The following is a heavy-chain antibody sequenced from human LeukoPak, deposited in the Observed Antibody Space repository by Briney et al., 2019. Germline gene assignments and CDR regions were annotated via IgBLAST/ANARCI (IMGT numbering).Heavy chain of an antibody. J-gene: IGHJ3*02. CDR3: AKDPGEVVGGAFDI. Sequence: GGSLRLTCTTFGFIFRNSAMTWVRQAPGKGLEWVAVISYDGSNKYYADSVKGRFTISRDNSKNTLYLQMNSLRAEDTAVYYCAKDPGEVVGGAFDIWGQGTMVTVSS. CDR1: GFIFRNSA. D-gene: IGHD3-10*01. V-gene: IGHV3-30-3*02. CDR2: ISYDGSNK.